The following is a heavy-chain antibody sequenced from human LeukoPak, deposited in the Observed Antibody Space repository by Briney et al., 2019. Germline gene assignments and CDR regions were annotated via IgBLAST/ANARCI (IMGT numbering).Heavy chain of an antibody. V-gene: IGHV3-23*01. CDR3: AKSYSSGWGEAGVFHY. CDR2: ISGSGGST. Sequence: PGGSLRLSCAASGFTFSSYGMSWVRQAPGKGLEWVSAISGSGGSTYYADSVKGRFTISRDNSKNTLYLQMNSLRAEDTAVYYCAKSYSSGWGEAGVFHYWGQGTLVTVSS. J-gene: IGHJ4*02. D-gene: IGHD6-19*01. CDR1: GFTFSSYG.